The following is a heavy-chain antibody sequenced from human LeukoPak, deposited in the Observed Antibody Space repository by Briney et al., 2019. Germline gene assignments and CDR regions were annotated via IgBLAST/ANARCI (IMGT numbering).Heavy chain of an antibody. CDR1: GFTFSSYW. V-gene: IGHV3-74*01. CDR2: INSDGSST. CDR3: ARGDSSGYYYRNFDY. D-gene: IGHD3-22*01. Sequence: PGGSLRLSCAASGFTFSSYWMHWVRQAPGKGLVWVSRINSDGSSTSYADSVKGRFTISRDNAKNTLYLQMNSLRAEDTAVYYCARGDSSGYYYRNFDYWGQGTLVTVSS. J-gene: IGHJ4*02.